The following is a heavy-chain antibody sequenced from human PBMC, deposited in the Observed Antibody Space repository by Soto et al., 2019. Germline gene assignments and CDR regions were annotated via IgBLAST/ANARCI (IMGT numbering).Heavy chain of an antibody. Sequence: ETLSLTCIVSGDSVTSGSYYWTWLRQPPGKGLEWIGYISYTGRTKYNPSLQIRVTISVDTSKNDFSLNLSSVTAADTAVYFCAREWGLLPYYVMNVWGHGTAVTVSS. CDR1: GDSVTSGSYY. J-gene: IGHJ6*02. D-gene: IGHD7-27*01. CDR3: AREWGLLPYYVMNV. V-gene: IGHV4-61*03. CDR2: ISYTGRT.